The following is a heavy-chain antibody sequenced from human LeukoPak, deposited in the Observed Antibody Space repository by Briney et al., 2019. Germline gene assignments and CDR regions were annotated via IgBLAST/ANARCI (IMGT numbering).Heavy chain of an antibody. CDR2: IYTSGST. CDR3: ARYPFRGFGGIY. Sequence: SPSETLSLTRTVSGGSISSGSYYWSWIRQPAGKGLEWIGRIYTSGSTNYNPSLKSRVTISVDASKNQFSLKLSSVTAADTAVYYCARYPFRGFGGIYWGQGTLVTVSS. V-gene: IGHV4-61*02. J-gene: IGHJ4*02. CDR1: GGSISSGSYY. D-gene: IGHD3-10*01.